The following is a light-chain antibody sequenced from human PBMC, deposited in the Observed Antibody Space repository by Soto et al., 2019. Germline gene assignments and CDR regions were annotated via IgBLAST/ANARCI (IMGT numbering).Light chain of an antibody. Sequence: DIQMTQSPSTLSASVVDRVTITCRASQSIRSLLAWYQQKPGKAPKLLIYKASTLKSGVPSRFSGSGSGTEFTLTISSLQPDDFATYYCQHYNSYSEAFGQGTKVDIK. V-gene: IGKV1-5*03. CDR1: QSIRSL. CDR3: QHYNSYSEA. J-gene: IGKJ1*01. CDR2: KAS.